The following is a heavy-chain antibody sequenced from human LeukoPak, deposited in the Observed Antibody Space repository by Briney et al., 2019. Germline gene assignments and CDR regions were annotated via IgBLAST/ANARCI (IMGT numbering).Heavy chain of an antibody. V-gene: IGHV3-23*01. Sequence: GGSLRLSCAASGFTFSSYAMSWVRQAPGKGLEWISSISGSGGSTYYADSVKGRFTISRDNSKNTLYLQMNSLRAEDTAVYYCAKTEDQVRSGWYYFDYWGQGTLVTVSS. J-gene: IGHJ4*02. CDR2: ISGSGGST. CDR1: GFTFSSYA. CDR3: AKTEDQVRSGWYYFDY. D-gene: IGHD6-19*01.